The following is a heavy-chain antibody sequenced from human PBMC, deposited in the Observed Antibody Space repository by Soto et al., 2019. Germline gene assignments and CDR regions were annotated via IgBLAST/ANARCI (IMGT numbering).Heavy chain of an antibody. CDR2: IYYSGST. J-gene: IGHJ2*01. CDR3: ASSSYSSSSGWYFAL. Sequence: QVQLQESGPGLVKPSQTLSLTCTVSGGSISSGGYYWSWIRQRPGKGLEWIGYIYYSGSTYYNPSLKGRVTISVDTSKNQSSLKLSSVTAADTAVYYCASSSYSSSSGWYFALWGRGTLVTVSS. D-gene: IGHD6-6*01. V-gene: IGHV4-31*03. CDR1: GGSISSGGYY.